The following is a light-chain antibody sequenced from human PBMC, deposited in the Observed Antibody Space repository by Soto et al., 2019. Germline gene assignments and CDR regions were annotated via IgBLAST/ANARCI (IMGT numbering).Light chain of an antibody. CDR2: EGS. CDR1: SSDVGSYNL. Sequence: QSALTQPASVSGSPGQSITISCTGTSSDVGSYNLVSWYQQHPGKAPKLMIYEGSKRPSGVSNRFSGSKSGNPASLTISGRQAAVLADYYCCSYAGSSTFVFGTGTKRTVL. V-gene: IGLV2-23*01. CDR3: CSYAGSSTFV. J-gene: IGLJ1*01.